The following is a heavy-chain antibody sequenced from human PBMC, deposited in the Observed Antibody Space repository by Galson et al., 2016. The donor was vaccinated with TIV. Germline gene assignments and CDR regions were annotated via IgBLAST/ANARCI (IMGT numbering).Heavy chain of an antibody. Sequence: SLRLSCAATGFTFADYTMHWVRQRPGKGLEWVSVISWNSGSKVYADSVKGRFIISRDNAKNSLYLQMNSLTTEDTALYYCAKGQLRAARRFYYMDVWGKGTTVTVSS. CDR1: GFTFADYT. CDR2: ISWNSGSK. V-gene: IGHV3-9*01. CDR3: AKGQLRAARRFYYMDV. J-gene: IGHJ6*03.